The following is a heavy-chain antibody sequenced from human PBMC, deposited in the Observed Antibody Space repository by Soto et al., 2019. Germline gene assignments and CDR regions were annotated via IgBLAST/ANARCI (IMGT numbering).Heavy chain of an antibody. V-gene: IGHV3-23*01. D-gene: IGHD2-15*01. CDR2: ISGNGATT. Sequence: GGSLRLSCEVSGVAFSFYSMSWVRQAPGKGLEWVASISGNGATTYYAASGKGRFTFSRDNSKNTVHLQMNSLRGEDTAVYYCAKDRGGFTSSWEFFDFWGQGTLVTVS. CDR1: GVAFSFYS. CDR3: AKDRGGFTSSWEFFDF. J-gene: IGHJ4*02.